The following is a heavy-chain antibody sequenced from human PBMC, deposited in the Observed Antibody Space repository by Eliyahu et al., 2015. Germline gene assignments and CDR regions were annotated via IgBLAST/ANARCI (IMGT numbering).Heavy chain of an antibody. CDR3: VRDAEDGFDF. V-gene: IGHV4-4*08. CDR2: IHPSGTT. CDR1: GRSIADSY. J-gene: IGHJ4*02. D-gene: IGHD2-15*01. Sequence: QVQLQESGPGLVKPSETLSLTCAVSGRSIADSYWSWIRQPPGKGLEWIGYIHPSGTTNYSPPLKSRVSISVDTSRNQFSLRLNSVTAADTAVYYCVRDAEDGFDFWGQGMLITVSS.